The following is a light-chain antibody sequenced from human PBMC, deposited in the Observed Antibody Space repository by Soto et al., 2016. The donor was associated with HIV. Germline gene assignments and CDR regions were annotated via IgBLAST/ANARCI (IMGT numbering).Light chain of an antibody. CDR1: NLWDKY. CDR2: DHN. J-gene: IGLJ1*01. V-gene: IGLV3-1*01. Sequence: SYELTQPLSVSVSPGQTASITCSGANLWDKYVYWYQQKPGQSPLLVIQDHNRRPSGVPERFSGSNSWGTATLTITGTQAMDEGDYYCQVWNIKDYIFGPGTKVTVL. CDR3: QVWNIKDYI.